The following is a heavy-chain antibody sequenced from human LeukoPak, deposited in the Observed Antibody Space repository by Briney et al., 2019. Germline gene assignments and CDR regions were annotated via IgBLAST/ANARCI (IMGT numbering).Heavy chain of an antibody. D-gene: IGHD3-22*01. CDR3: AGFFYDNSNDAFDI. V-gene: IGHV1-69*01. CDR1: GVTFGSYDFTFTSYA. J-gene: IGHJ3*02. Sequence: SVKVSCKASGVTFGSYDFTFTSYAISWVRQAPGQGLEWMGVIIPIYGRANYPQKFQGRVTITADESTRTVTMQLSSLRSEDTAVYYCAGFFYDNSNDAFDIWGQGTVVTVS. CDR2: IIPIYGRA.